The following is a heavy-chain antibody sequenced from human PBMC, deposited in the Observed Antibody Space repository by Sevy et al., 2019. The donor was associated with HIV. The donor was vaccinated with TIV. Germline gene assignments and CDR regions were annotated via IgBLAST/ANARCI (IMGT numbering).Heavy chain of an antibody. CDR3: AKGAHPQRSNSWYDY. Sequence: ASVKVSCKASGYTFSSYGISWVRQAPGQGLEWMGWINTYDGNTEYAQKVQGRVALTTDTSTGTAYMEVGSLRSDDTAVYYCAKGAHPQRSNSWYDYWGQGTLVTVSS. D-gene: IGHD6-13*01. J-gene: IGHJ4*02. V-gene: IGHV1-18*01. CDR2: INTYDGNT. CDR1: GYTFSSYG.